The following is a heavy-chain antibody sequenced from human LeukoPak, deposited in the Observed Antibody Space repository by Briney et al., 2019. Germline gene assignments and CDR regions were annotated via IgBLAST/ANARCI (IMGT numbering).Heavy chain of an antibody. D-gene: IGHD3-10*01. CDR2: IYYSGST. CDR1: GGSISSYY. J-gene: IGHJ4*02. CDR3: ARGNLWSLDY. V-gene: IGHV4-59*12. Sequence: SETLSLTCTVSGGSISSYYWSWIRQPPGKGLEWIGYIYYSGSTNYNPSLKSRVTISVDTSKNQFSLKLSSVTAADTAVYYCARGNLWSLDYWGQGTLVTVSS.